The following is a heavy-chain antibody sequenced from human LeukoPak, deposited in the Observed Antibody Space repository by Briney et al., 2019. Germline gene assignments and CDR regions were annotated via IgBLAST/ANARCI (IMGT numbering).Heavy chain of an antibody. CDR1: GFIFRNYA. J-gene: IGHJ4*02. D-gene: IGHD4/OR15-4a*01. CDR2: ISDNGGGT. V-gene: IGHV3-23*01. CDR3: AKESGALGAPLYDY. Sequence: GGSLRLSCGAPGFIFRNYAMSWVRQAPGEGLEWVSGISDNGGGTYYADSVKGRFTISRDNSKNMLYLQMNSLRAEDTAVYYCAKESGALGAPLYDYWGQGILVTGSS.